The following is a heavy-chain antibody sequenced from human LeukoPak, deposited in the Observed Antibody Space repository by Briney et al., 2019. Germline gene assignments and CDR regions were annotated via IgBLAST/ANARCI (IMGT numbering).Heavy chain of an antibody. D-gene: IGHD3-3*01. V-gene: IGHV4-59*01. CDR2: IYYSGDT. Sequence: SETLSLTCTVSGDSISYNYWSWIRQPPGKGLEWIGYIYYSGDTYYNPSLKSRVTISADRSKNQFSLTLSSVPAADTAVYYCARAKGHYYDFSSGTHRFDAWGQGTLVIVSS. J-gene: IGHJ5*02. CDR1: GDSISYNY. CDR3: ARAKGHYYDFSSGTHRFDA.